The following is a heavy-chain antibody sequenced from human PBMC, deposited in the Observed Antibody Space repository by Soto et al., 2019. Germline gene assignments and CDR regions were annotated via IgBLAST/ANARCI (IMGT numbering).Heavy chain of an antibody. Sequence: QVQLVESGGGLVKPGGSLRLSCAASGFPFSDSYMSWIRQAPGKGLEWISYITFSGNTVYYADSLKGRFTISRDNAKNSLYLQMNRLRAEDTAVYYCARVSWREKYGMDVWGQGTTVTVSS. V-gene: IGHV3-11*01. J-gene: IGHJ6*02. CDR3: ARVSWREKYGMDV. CDR1: GFPFSDSY. CDR2: ITFSGNTV.